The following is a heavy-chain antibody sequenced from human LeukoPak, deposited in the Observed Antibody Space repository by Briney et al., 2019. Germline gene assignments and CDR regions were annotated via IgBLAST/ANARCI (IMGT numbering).Heavy chain of an antibody. CDR3: AKDRGGYTYYPFLSYFFDY. J-gene: IGHJ4*02. D-gene: IGHD5-12*01. Sequence: SGRSLRLSCAASGFTFSAYGIHWVRQAPGKGLEWVAVISYDGNYRNYADSVKGRFTISRDNSKNTLYLQMNSLRAEDTAVYYCAKDRGGYTYYPFLSYFFDYWGQGTLVTVSS. V-gene: IGHV3-30*18. CDR2: ISYDGNYR. CDR1: GFTFSAYG.